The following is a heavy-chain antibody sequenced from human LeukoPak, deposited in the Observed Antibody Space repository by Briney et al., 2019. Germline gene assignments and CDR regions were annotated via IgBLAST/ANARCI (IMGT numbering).Heavy chain of an antibody. D-gene: IGHD6-6*01. CDR2: ISYDGSNK. V-gene: IGHV3-30-3*01. J-gene: IGHJ4*02. CDR3: ARLPPSGYSSSPLDY. Sequence: GGSLRLSCAASGFTFSSYAMNWVRQAPGKGLEWVAVISYDGSNKYYADSVKGRFTISRDNSKNTLYLQMNSLRAEDTAVYYCARLPPSGYSSSPLDYWGQGTLVTVSS. CDR1: GFTFSSYA.